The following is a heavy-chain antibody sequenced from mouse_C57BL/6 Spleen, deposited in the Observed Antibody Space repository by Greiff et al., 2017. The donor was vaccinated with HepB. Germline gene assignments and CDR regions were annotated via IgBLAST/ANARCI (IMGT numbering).Heavy chain of an antibody. Sequence: QVQLKQPGAELVKPGASVKMSCKASGYTFTSYWITWVKQRPGQGLEWIGDIYPGSGSTNYNEKFKSKATLTVDTSSSTAYMQLSSLTSEDSAVYYCARFATVVATGDYWGQGTTLTVSS. CDR2: IYPGSGST. D-gene: IGHD1-1*01. CDR3: ARFATVVATGDY. J-gene: IGHJ2*01. V-gene: IGHV1-55*01. CDR1: GYTFTSYW.